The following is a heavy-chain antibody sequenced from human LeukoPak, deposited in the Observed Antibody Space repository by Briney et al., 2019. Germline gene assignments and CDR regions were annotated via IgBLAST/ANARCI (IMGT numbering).Heavy chain of an antibody. J-gene: IGHJ4*02. V-gene: IGHV3-21*01. Sequence: GGSLRLSCAASGFTFSSYSMNWVRQAPGKGLEWVSSISSSSSYIYYADSVKGRFTISRDNAKNSLYLQMNSLRAEDTAVYYCARDCSSTSCYDYWGQGTLVTVSS. D-gene: IGHD2-2*01. CDR3: ARDCSSTSCYDY. CDR2: ISSSSSYI. CDR1: GFTFSSYS.